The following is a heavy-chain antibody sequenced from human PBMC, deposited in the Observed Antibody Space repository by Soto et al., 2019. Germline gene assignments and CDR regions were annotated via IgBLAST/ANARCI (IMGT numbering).Heavy chain of an antibody. CDR3: ASPYHDYGDYFDY. D-gene: IGHD4-17*01. CDR2: INHSGST. V-gene: IGHV4-34*01. Sequence: PSETLSLTCAVYGGSFSGYYWSWIRQPPGKGLEWIGEINHSGSTNYNPSLKSRVTISVDTSKNQFSLKLSSVTAADTAVYYCASPYHDYGDYFDYWGQGTLVTVSS. J-gene: IGHJ4*02. CDR1: GGSFSGYY.